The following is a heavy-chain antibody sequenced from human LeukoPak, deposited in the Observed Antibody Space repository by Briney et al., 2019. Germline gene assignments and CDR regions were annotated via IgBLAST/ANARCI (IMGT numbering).Heavy chain of an antibody. CDR3: AKGGAVGGILDH. CDR1: GFTFSRHA. D-gene: IGHD1-26*01. V-gene: IGHV3-23*01. Sequence: PGGSLRLSCAASGFTFSRHAMSWVRQAPGKGLEWVSAISNDGGSTYYADSVKGRFTISRDNSKNPLYLQMNSLGAEDTAVYYCAKGGAVGGILDHWGQGTLVTVSS. CDR2: ISNDGGST. J-gene: IGHJ4*02.